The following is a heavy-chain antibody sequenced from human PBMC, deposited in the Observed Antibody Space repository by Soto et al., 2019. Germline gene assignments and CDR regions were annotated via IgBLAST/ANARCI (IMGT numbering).Heavy chain of an antibody. V-gene: IGHV1-8*01. CDR3: ARRLPFRKQWPPPGYWFDP. D-gene: IGHD6-19*01. CDR1: GYTFTSYD. J-gene: IGHJ5*02. CDR2: MNPNSGNT. Sequence: ASVKVSCKASGYTFTSYDINWVRQATGQGLEWMGWMNPNSGNTGYAQKFQGRVTMTRNTSISTAYMELSSLRSEDTAVYYCARRLPFRKQWPPPGYWFDPWGQGTLVTVSS.